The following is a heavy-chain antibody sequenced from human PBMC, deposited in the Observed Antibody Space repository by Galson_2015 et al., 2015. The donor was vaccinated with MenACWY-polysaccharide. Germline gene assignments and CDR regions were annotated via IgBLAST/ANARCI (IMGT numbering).Heavy chain of an antibody. D-gene: IGHD3-16*01. J-gene: IGHJ5*02. CDR1: GDSITSGGYF. V-gene: IGHV4-31*03. CDR3: ARGGRAVSNRNWFVP. CDR2: ISYDGGT. Sequence: TLSRTCTVSGDSITSGGYFWSWIRPHPGEGLEWIASISYDGGTYYNPSLKSRVTISVDTPKNQFSLKLNSVTAADTAVYYCARGGRAVSNRNWFVPWGQGTLVTVSS.